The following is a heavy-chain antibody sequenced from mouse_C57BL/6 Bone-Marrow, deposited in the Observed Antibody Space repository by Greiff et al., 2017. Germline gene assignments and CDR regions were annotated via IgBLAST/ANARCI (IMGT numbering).Heavy chain of an antibody. CDR3: AQTAQVVDY. CDR1: GYAFSSSW. CDR2: IYPGDGDT. Sequence: VKLMESGPELVKPGASVKISCKASGYAFSSSWMNWVKQRPGKGLEWIGRIYPGDGDTNYNGKFKGKATLTADKSSSTAYMRLSSLTSEDSAVYFCAQTAQVVDYWGQGTTLTVSS. J-gene: IGHJ2*01. V-gene: IGHV1-82*01. D-gene: IGHD3-2*02.